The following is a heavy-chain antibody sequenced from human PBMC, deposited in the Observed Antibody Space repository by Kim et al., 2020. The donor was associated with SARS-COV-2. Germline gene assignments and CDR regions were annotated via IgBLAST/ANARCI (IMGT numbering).Heavy chain of an antibody. CDR2: ISGSGGST. CDR1: GFTFSSYA. J-gene: IGHJ4*02. Sequence: GGSLRLSCAASGFTFSSYAMSWVRQAPGKGLEWVSAISGSGGSTYYADSVKGRFTISRDNSKNTLYLQMNSLRAEDTAVYYCAKDSRGDRGYYYDSSGDFDYWGQGTLVTVSS. V-gene: IGHV3-23*01. CDR3: AKDSRGDRGYYYDSSGDFDY. D-gene: IGHD3-22*01.